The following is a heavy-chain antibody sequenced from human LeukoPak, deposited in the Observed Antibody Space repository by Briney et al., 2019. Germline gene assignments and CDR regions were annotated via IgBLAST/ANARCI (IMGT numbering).Heavy chain of an antibody. CDR1: GYSFTSYW. CDR3: ARLDQLRYSLPNWFDP. CDR2: IYPGDSDT. Sequence: GEYLKISCKGSGYSFTSYWIGWVRQMPGKGLEWMGIIYPGDSDTRYSPSFQGQVTISADKSISTAYLQWSSLKASDTAMYYCARLDQLRYSLPNWFDPWGRGTLVTVSS. J-gene: IGHJ5*02. D-gene: IGHD2-2*01. V-gene: IGHV5-51*01.